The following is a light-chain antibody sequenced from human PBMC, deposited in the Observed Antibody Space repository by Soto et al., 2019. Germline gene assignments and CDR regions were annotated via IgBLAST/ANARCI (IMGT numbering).Light chain of an antibody. Sequence: DLQMTQSPSTLSASVGDRVTITCRASQSISEWLAWYQQKPGRAHKLLIYAAYSLQSGVPSRFSGSGSGTDFTLTIRSLQPEDFATYYCQQANSFPRTFGQGTKVDIK. CDR1: QSISEW. CDR3: QQANSFPRT. CDR2: AAY. V-gene: IGKV1-12*01. J-gene: IGKJ1*01.